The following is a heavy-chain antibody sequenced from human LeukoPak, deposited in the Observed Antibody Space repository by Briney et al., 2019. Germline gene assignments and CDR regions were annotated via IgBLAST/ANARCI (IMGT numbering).Heavy chain of an antibody. V-gene: IGHV5-51*01. CDR1: GYSFTSYW. D-gene: IGHD6-13*01. J-gene: IGHJ4*02. Sequence: KLGESLKISCKGSGYSFTSYWIGWVRQMPGKGLEWMGIIYPGDSDTKYSPSFQGQVTISADKSISAAYLQWSSLKASDTAMYYCARRSSSWDRYDNWGQGTLVTVSS. CDR3: ARRSSSWDRYDN. CDR2: IYPGDSDT.